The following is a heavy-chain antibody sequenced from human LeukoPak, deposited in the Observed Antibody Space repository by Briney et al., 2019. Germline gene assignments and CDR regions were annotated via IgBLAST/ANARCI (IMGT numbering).Heavy chain of an antibody. CDR2: IHYSGST. CDR3: ARGGYYYDSSGYNY. CDR1: GGSITNYY. J-gene: IGHJ4*02. Sequence: SETLSLTCTVSGGSITNYYWSWIRQPPGKGLEWIGYIHYSGSTKYKSSLKSRVTISVDTSKNQFSLKLNSVTAADTAVYYCARGGYYYDSSGYNYWGQGTLVTVSS. D-gene: IGHD3-22*01. V-gene: IGHV4-59*01.